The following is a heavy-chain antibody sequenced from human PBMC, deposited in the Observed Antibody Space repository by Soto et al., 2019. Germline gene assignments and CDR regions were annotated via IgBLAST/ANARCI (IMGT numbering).Heavy chain of an antibody. V-gene: IGHV4-34*01. D-gene: IGHD3-3*01. CDR3: ARGFSYYDFWSGQIRGGWFAP. J-gene: IGHJ5*02. Sequence: QVQLQQWGAGLLKPSETLSLTCAVYGGSFSGYYWSWIRQPPGKGLEWIGEINHIGSTNYNPSLKSRVTISVDTSKNQFSMKLSSVTAADTAVYYCARGFSYYDFWSGQIRGGWFAPWGQGTLVTVSS. CDR1: GGSFSGYY. CDR2: INHIGST.